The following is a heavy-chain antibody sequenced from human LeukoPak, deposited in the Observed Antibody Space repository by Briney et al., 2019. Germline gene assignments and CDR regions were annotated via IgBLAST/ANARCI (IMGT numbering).Heavy chain of an antibody. Sequence: ASVKVSCNASGYTFTGYYMHWVRQAPGQGLEWMGWINPNSGGTNYAQKFQGRVTMTRDTSISTAYMELSRMRSDDAAVYYCARGGMVVAATPGYWGQGTLVTVSS. CDR3: ARGGMVVAATPGY. J-gene: IGHJ4*02. D-gene: IGHD2-15*01. V-gene: IGHV1-2*02. CDR2: INPNSGGT. CDR1: GYTFTGYY.